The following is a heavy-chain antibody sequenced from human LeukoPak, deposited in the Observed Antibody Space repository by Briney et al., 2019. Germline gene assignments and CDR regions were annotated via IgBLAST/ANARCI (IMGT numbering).Heavy chain of an antibody. J-gene: IGHJ6*02. CDR1: GGTFSSYA. CDR2: IIPIFGTA. CDR3: ARGAVPAASYGMDV. V-gene: IGHV1-69*13. Sequence: SVKVSGKASGGTFSSYAISWVRQAPGQGLEWMGGIIPIFGTANYAQKFQGRVTITADESTSTAYMELSSLRSEDTAVYYCARGAVPAASYGMDVWGQGTTVTVSS. D-gene: IGHD2-2*01.